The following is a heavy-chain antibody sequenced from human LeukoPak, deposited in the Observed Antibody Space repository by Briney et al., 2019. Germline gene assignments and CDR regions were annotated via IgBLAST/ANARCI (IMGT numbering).Heavy chain of an antibody. V-gene: IGHV3-9*01. CDR3: AKGIYGSGSYYTTLHFDY. Sequence: PGRSLRLSCAASGFTFDDYAMHWVRQAPGKGLEWVSGISWNSGSIGYADSVKGRFTISRDNAKNSLYLQMNSLRAEDTALYYCAKGIYGSGSYYTTLHFDYWGQGTLVTVSS. CDR2: ISWNSGSI. J-gene: IGHJ4*02. D-gene: IGHD3-10*01. CDR1: GFTFDDYA.